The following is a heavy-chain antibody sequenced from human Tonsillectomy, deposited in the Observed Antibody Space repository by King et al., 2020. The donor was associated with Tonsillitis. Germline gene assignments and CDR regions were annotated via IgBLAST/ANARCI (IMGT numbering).Heavy chain of an antibody. CDR2: ITQDGSEK. Sequence: VQLVESGGGLVQPGGSLRLSCAASGFTFSSYWMSWVRQAPGKGLEWVANITQDGSEKYFVDSVKGRFTISRDNAKNSLYLQMNSLGAEDTAVYYCARGTTMPNHYYYYYMDVWGKGTTVTVSS. J-gene: IGHJ6*03. CDR3: ARGTTMPNHYYYYYMDV. D-gene: IGHD4-17*01. CDR1: GFTFSSYW. V-gene: IGHV3-7*01.